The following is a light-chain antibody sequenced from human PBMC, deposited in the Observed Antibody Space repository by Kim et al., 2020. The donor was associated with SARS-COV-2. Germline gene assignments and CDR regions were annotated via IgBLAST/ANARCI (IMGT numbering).Light chain of an antibody. CDR3: QQRSNWPEIT. CDR2: DAS. Sequence: SPGERATLSCRARQSVSSYLAWYQQKPGQAPRLLIYDASNRATGIPARFSGSGSGTDFTLTISSLEPEDFAVYYCQQRSNWPEITFGQGTRLEIK. CDR1: QSVSSY. J-gene: IGKJ5*01. V-gene: IGKV3-11*01.